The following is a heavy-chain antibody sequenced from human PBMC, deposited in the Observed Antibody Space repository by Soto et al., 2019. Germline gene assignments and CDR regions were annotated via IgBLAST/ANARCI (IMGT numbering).Heavy chain of an antibody. J-gene: IGHJ4*02. V-gene: IGHV4-59*01. CDR3: AMDSHSRERFDF. CDR1: GVSITNYY. D-gene: IGHD2-2*03. Sequence: SETLSLTCTVSGVSITNYYLSWIRQSPGRGLEWIGSSHYSENTNYNPSLTNRVTISLDTSKNQFSLKVNSVTAVDTAVYYCAMDSHSRERFDFWGQGILVTVSS. CDR2: SHYSENT.